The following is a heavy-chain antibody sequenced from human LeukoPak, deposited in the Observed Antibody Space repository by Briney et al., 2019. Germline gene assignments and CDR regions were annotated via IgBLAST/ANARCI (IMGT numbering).Heavy chain of an antibody. V-gene: IGHV4-59*11. Sequence: SETLSLTCTVSGGSLTSHFWSWIRQPPGKGLEWIAYMFDSVNTKDNPSLKSRLTLSADTSKNQFSLRLSSVTAADTAVYYCATIKRGSIFGYFDFWDQGIEVTVSS. CDR1: GGSLTSHF. J-gene: IGHJ4*02. D-gene: IGHD5-18*01. CDR3: ATIKRGSIFGYFDF. CDR2: MFDSVNT.